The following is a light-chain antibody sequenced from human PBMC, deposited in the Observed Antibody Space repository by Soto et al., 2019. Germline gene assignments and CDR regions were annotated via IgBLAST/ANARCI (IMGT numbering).Light chain of an antibody. CDR2: EVR. CDR3: GSYTSSSTPFV. CDR1: MRDVGAYNL. V-gene: IGLV2-14*01. Sequence: QSALTQPASVSGSAGQSITISCSGTMRDVGAYNLVSWYQQHPGTAPKLIIYEVRNRPSGISSRFSGSRSGNTASLTISGLQSEDEGDYYCGSYTSSSTPFVFGTGTKLTVL. J-gene: IGLJ1*01.